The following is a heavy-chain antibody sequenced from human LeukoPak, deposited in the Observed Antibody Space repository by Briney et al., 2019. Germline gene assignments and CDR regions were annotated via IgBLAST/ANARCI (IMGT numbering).Heavy chain of an antibody. D-gene: IGHD1-26*01. Sequence: PGGSLRLSCAASGFTFSSYAMHWVRQAPGKGVEYVSAISSNGGSTYYANSVKGRFTISRDNSKNTLYLQMGSLRAEDMAVYYCAREVSSGSYYDYWGQGTLVTVSS. CDR3: AREVSSGSYYDY. CDR2: ISSNGGST. CDR1: GFTFSSYA. V-gene: IGHV3-64*01. J-gene: IGHJ4*02.